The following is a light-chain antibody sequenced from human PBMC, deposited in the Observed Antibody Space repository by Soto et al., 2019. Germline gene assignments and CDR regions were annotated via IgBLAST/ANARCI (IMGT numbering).Light chain of an antibody. Sequence: EIVLTQSPATLSLSPGERATLSCRTSQSVSNYLAWYQQKPGQAPRLLIYDASNRATGIPARFSGSGSGTDFTLTISRLEPEDFAVYYCQQYGSSPLTFGRGTKVDIK. CDR1: QSVSNY. J-gene: IGKJ4*01. CDR3: QQYGSSPLT. V-gene: IGKV3-11*01. CDR2: DAS.